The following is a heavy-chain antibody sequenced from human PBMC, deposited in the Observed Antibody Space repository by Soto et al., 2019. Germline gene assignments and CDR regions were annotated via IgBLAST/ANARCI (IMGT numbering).Heavy chain of an antibody. CDR3: ARYGRGWFGELTDNWFDP. CDR2: ISAYNGNT. CDR1: GYTFTSYG. D-gene: IGHD3-10*01. V-gene: IGHV1-18*04. Sequence: QVQLVQSGAEVKKPGASVKVSCKASGYTFTSYGISWVRQAPGQGLEWMGWISAYNGNTNYAQKLQGRVTMTTATCTSTAYMELRSLRSDDTAVYYCARYGRGWFGELTDNWFDPWGQGTLVTVSS. J-gene: IGHJ5*02.